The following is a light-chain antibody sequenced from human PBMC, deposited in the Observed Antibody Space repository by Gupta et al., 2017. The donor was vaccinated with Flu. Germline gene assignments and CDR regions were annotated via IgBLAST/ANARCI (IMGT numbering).Light chain of an antibody. CDR3: QQKNNWPGT. Sequence: PGTLSGSPGARATVSCRASQSLSRRLAWNHQKPGQTPSLHIYGASTRANGIPARFRGSVSGTEFTLAISSRQSVDFAVYYCQQKNNWPGTFGQGTKVEIK. CDR1: QSLSRR. V-gene: IGKV3-15*01. CDR2: GAS. J-gene: IGKJ1*01.